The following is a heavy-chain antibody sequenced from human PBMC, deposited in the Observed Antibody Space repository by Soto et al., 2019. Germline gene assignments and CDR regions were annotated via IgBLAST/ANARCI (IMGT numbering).Heavy chain of an antibody. CDR3: ERGYDYDSSGYSPPGD. CDR2: INSDGSST. CDR1: GFTFSSYW. Sequence: PGGSLRLSCAASGFTFSSYWMHCVRQAPGKGLVWVSRINSDGSSTSYADSVKGRFTISRDNAKNTLYLQMNSLRAEDTAVYYCERGYDYDSSGYSPPGDWGQGNLVTV. D-gene: IGHD3-22*01. J-gene: IGHJ4*02. V-gene: IGHV3-74*01.